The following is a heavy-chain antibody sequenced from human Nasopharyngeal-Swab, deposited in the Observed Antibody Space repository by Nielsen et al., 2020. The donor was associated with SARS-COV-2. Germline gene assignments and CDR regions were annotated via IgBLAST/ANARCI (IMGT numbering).Heavy chain of an antibody. J-gene: IGHJ3*02. Sequence: VRQMPGKGLEWLGIIYPGDSDTRYSPSFQGQVTISADKSISTAYLQWSSLKASDTAMYYCARQSCSGGSCYFNDAFDIWGQGTRVTVS. V-gene: IGHV5-51*01. CDR2: IYPGDSDT. D-gene: IGHD2-15*01. CDR3: ARQSCSGGSCYFNDAFDI.